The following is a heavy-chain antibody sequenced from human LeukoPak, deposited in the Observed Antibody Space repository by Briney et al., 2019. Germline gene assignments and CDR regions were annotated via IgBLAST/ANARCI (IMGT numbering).Heavy chain of an antibody. CDR1: GGTFSSYA. Sequence: AASVKVSCKASGGTFSSYAISWVRQAPGQGLEWLGWINPNSGGTDYAPKFQGRVTMTRDMSSSTAYMELKSLRSDDTAVYYCARDVSSTSSWWFDPWGQGTLVIVSS. CDR3: ARDVSSTSSWWFDP. D-gene: IGHD2-2*01. V-gene: IGHV1-2*02. CDR2: INPNSGGT. J-gene: IGHJ5*02.